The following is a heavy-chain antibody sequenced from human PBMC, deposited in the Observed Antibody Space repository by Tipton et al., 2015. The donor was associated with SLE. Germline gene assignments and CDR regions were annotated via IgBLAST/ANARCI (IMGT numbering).Heavy chain of an antibody. CDR1: GGSVSSGRYY. D-gene: IGHD5-18*01. CDR3: ARGHTAMVGSLYYYGMDV. J-gene: IGHJ6*02. V-gene: IGHV4-61*01. CDR2: IYYSGST. Sequence: TLSLTCTVSGGSVSSGRYYWSWIRQPPGKGLEWIGYIYYSGSTNYNPSLKSRVTISVDTSKNQFSLKLSSVTAADTAVYYCARGHTAMVGSLYYYGMDVWGQGTTVTVSS.